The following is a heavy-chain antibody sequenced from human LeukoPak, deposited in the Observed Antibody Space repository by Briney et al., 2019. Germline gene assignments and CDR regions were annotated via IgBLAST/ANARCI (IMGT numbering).Heavy chain of an antibody. J-gene: IGHJ1*01. CDR1: GFTFSYYS. D-gene: IGHD3-22*01. CDR3: ARGPRGYDSSGYPEFFQH. CDR2: ISSSSSTI. Sequence: GGSLRLSCAAPGFTFSYYSMNWVRQAPGKGLEWVSYISSSSSTIYYADSVKGRFTISRDNAKNSLYLQMNSLRAEDTAVYYCARGPRGYDSSGYPEFFQHWGQGTLVTVSS. V-gene: IGHV3-48*01.